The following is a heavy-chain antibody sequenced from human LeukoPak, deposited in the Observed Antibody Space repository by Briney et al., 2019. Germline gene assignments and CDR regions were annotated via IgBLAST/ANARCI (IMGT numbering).Heavy chain of an antibody. CDR1: GFPFSRNS. Sequence: GSLRLSCAVSGFPFSRNSMSWVRQAPGKGLEWIGYIHYSGSTNYNPSLKSRVTMSVDTPRNKFSLKLSSVTAADTAVYYCARGSIAAAGIAFDIWGQGTMVTVSS. CDR2: IHYSGST. J-gene: IGHJ3*02. D-gene: IGHD6-13*01. V-gene: IGHV4-59*01. CDR3: ARGSIAAAGIAFDI.